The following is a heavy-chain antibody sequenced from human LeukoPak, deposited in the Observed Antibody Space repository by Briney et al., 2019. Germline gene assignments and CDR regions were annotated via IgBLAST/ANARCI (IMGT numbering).Heavy chain of an antibody. D-gene: IGHD5-18*01. Sequence: GRSLRLSCAASGCTFSSYGMHWVRQAPGKGLEWVAVIWYDGSNKYYADSVKGRFTISRDNSKNTLYLQMNSLRAEDTAVYYCARVVDTAMVLDYWGQGTLVTVSS. J-gene: IGHJ4*02. CDR1: GCTFSSYG. V-gene: IGHV3-33*01. CDR3: ARVVDTAMVLDY. CDR2: IWYDGSNK.